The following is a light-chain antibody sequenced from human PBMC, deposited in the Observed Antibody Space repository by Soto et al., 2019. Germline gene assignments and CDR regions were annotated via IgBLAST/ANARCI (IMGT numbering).Light chain of an antibody. V-gene: IGLV3-21*02. J-gene: IGLJ1*01. CDR2: DDT. CDR3: QVWDNGSDHYV. Sequence: SYELTQPPSVSVAPGQTASIACGGDNIGSKSVHWYQQKPGQAPVLVVFDDTDRPSGIPERFSGSNSGNTATLTISRVEVGAEADYYCQVWDNGSDHYVFGVGTKVTAL. CDR1: NIGSKS.